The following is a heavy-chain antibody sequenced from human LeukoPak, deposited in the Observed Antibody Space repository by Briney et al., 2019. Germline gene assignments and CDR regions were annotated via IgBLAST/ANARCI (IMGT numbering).Heavy chain of an antibody. CDR3: ARGTNYYDSRYYFDY. J-gene: IGHJ4*02. Sequence: ASVKVSCKASGYTFTGYYMHWVRQATGQGLEWMGWMDPNSGNTGKAQQFRGRVTMTRDTSISTAYMELNSLRSEDTAVYYCARGTNYYDSRYYFDYWGQGSLVTVSS. V-gene: IGHV1-8*02. D-gene: IGHD3-22*01. CDR1: GYTFTGYY. CDR2: MDPNSGNT.